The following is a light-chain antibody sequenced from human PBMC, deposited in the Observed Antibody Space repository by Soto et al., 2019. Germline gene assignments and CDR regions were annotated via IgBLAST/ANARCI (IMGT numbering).Light chain of an antibody. CDR2: DAS. Sequence: DIQMTQSPSTLSASVGDRVTITCRASQSISTWLAWYQQKPGKAPKLLIFDASTLQSGLPSRFRGSGSGIEFPLTISSLQSDDFATYYCQQYNSFSGTFGQGTKLEIK. CDR3: QQYNSFSGT. J-gene: IGKJ2*02. V-gene: IGKV1-5*01. CDR1: QSISTW.